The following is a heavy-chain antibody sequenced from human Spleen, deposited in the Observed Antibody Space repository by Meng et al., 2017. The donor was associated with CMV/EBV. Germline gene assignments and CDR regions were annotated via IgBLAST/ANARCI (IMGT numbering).Heavy chain of an antibody. D-gene: IGHD3-16*01. CDR2: IIPILGLS. CDR3: VTYQYDSGWTEDS. CDR1: GGTFGSNA. Sequence: SVKVSCKASGGTFGSNALSWVRQAPGQGLEWMGGIIPILGLSTYAQRFQRRVTITADKSTGTGYMEVPSLRFDDTAVYYCVTYQYDSGWTEDSWGQGTLVTVSS. V-gene: IGHV1-69*10. J-gene: IGHJ4*02.